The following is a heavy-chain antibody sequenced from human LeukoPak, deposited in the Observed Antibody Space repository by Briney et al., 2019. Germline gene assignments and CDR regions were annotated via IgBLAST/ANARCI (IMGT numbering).Heavy chain of an antibody. CDR1: GGTFSSYA. D-gene: IGHD5-18*01. CDR2: IIPIFGTA. J-gene: IGHJ3*02. Sequence: SVKVSCKASGGTFSSYAISWVRQAPGQGLEWMGGIIPIFGTANYAQKFQGRVTITADESTSTAYMELSSLRSEDTAVYYCARVPAMVTSGAFDIWGQGTMVTVSS. V-gene: IGHV1-69*13. CDR3: ARVPAMVTSGAFDI.